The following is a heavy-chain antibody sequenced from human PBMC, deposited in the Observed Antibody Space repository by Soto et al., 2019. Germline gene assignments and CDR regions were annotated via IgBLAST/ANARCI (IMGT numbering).Heavy chain of an antibody. CDR2: ICYSGTT. J-gene: IGHJ4*02. CDR3: ARDRRGYSYGWVDY. V-gene: IGHV4-61*01. CDR1: GGSVSTGSYY. Sequence: SETLTLTCTFSGGSVSTGSYYLSWIRQPRGKGLEWIGYICYSGTTNCNPSLKSRVTIAVDTSKNQFSLKLSSVTAADTAVYYCARDRRGYSYGWVDYWGQGTQVTVSS. D-gene: IGHD5-18*01.